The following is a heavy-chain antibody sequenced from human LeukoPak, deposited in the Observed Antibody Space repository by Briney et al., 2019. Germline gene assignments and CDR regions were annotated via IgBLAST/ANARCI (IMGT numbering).Heavy chain of an antibody. CDR2: INPNSGGT. J-gene: IGHJ4*02. CDR1: GYTFTGYY. D-gene: IGHD6-6*01. Sequence: GASAEVSCKASGYTFTGYYMHWVRQAPGQGLEWMGWINPNSGGTNYAQKFQGRVTMTRDTSISTAYMELSRLRSDDTAVYYCARGYLGMAARINYWGQGTLVTVSS. V-gene: IGHV1-2*02. CDR3: ARGYLGMAARINY.